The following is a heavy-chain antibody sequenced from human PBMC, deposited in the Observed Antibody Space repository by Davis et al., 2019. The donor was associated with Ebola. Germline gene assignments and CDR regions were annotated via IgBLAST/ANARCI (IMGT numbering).Heavy chain of an antibody. V-gene: IGHV6-1*01. CDR3: ARGWLRSKFDY. D-gene: IGHD5-12*01. CDR2: TYYASKWFN. J-gene: IGHJ4*02. CDR1: GDSVSGGSAA. Sequence: HSQTLSLTCAISGDSVSGGSAAWHWIRQSPSRGLEWLGRTYYASKWFNDYAVSVKGRITVNADTSKNQLSLQVNSVTPEDTAVYYCARGWLRSKFDYWGRGTLVTVSS.